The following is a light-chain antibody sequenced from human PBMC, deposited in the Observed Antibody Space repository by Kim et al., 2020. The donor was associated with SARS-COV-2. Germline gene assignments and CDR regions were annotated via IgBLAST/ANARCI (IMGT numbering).Light chain of an antibody. J-gene: IGKJ4*01. CDR1: HSVSRF. V-gene: IGKV3-11*01. CDR2: YAS. CDR3: QQRSNWPPVT. Sequence: PGKRAPPSCRARHSVSRFLAWYQQKPGQAPRLLIYYASNRATGIPARFSGSGSGTDFTLTISSLEPEDFAVYYCQQRSNWPPVTFGGGTKVDIK.